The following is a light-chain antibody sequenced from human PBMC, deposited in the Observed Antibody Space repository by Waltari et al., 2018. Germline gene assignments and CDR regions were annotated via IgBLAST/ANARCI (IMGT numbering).Light chain of an antibody. V-gene: IGKV3-20*01. Sequence: EIVLTQSPVTLSLSPGDRATLSCRASRSVTGNYLAWYQQKRGQAPRLLIYGASTRAAGIPDRFSGSGSRTDFTLIISRLEPEAFAVYYCQHYDNSPLTFVQGTQVEIK. J-gene: IGKJ1*01. CDR1: RSVTGNY. CDR2: GAS. CDR3: QHYDNSPLT.